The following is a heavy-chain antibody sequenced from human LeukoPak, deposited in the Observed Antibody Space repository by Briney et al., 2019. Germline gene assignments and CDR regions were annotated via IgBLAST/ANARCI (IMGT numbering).Heavy chain of an antibody. CDR2: IYSSGST. CDR1: GGSISSGSYY. V-gene: IGHV4-61*02. J-gene: IGHJ5*02. D-gene: IGHD3-10*01. CDR3: ARGGYYGSGNDFRFDP. Sequence: SETLSLTCTVSGGSISSGSYYWSWIRQPAGKGLEWIGRIYSSGSTNYNPSLKSRVTMSVDTSKNQFSLKLSSVTAADTAVYYCARGGYYGSGNDFRFDPWGQGTLVTVSS.